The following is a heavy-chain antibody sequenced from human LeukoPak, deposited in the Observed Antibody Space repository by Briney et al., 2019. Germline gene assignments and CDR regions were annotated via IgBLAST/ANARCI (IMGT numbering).Heavy chain of an antibody. CDR1: GGSISSYY. CDR3: ARDYYGDFYFDY. J-gene: IGHJ4*02. V-gene: IGHV4-59*01. CDR2: IYYSGST. Sequence: SETLSLTCTVSGGSISSYYWSWIRQPPGKGLEWIGYIYYSGSTNYNPSLKSRVTISVDTSKNQFSLKLSSVTAADTAVYYCARDYYGDFYFDYWRQGTLVTVSS. D-gene: IGHD4-17*01.